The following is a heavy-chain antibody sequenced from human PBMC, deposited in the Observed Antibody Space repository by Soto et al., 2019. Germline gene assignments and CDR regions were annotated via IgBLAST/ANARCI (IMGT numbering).Heavy chain of an antibody. J-gene: IGHJ6*03. CDR3: ARIAARPPHYYYYYMDV. D-gene: IGHD6-6*01. CDR2: INHSGST. V-gene: IGHV4-34*01. Sequence: PSETLSLTCAVYGGSFSGYYWSWIRQPPVKGLEWIGEINHSGSTNYNPSLKSRVAISVDTSKNQFSLKLSSVTAADTAVYYCARIAARPPHYYYYYMDVWGKGTTVTVSS. CDR1: GGSFSGYY.